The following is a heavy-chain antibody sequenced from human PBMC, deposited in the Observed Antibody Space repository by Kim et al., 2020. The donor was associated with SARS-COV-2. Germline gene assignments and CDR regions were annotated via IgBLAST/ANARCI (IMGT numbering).Heavy chain of an antibody. Sequence: SETLSLTCTVSGGSISSYYWSWIRQPPGKGLEWIGYNYYSGSTNYNPSLKSRVTISVDTSKNQFSLKLSSVTAADTAVYYCARLGAVAGYWYFDLWGRGT. D-gene: IGHD6-19*01. J-gene: IGHJ2*01. CDR3: ARLGAVAGYWYFDL. CDR2: NYYSGST. CDR1: GGSISSYY. V-gene: IGHV4-59*08.